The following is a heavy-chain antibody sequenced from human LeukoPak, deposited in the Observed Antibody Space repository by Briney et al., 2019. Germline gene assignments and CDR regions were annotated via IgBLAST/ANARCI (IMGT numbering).Heavy chain of an antibody. V-gene: IGHV1-69*13. CDR1: GGTFSSYA. D-gene: IGHD3-9*01. Sequence: SVKVSCKASGGTFSSYAISWVRQAPGQGLEWMGGIIPIFGTANYAQKFQGRVTITADESASTAYMELSSLRSEDTAVYYCARDQGSDILTGYYTGSFDYWGQGTLVTVSS. J-gene: IGHJ4*02. CDR3: ARDQGSDILTGYYTGSFDY. CDR2: IIPIFGTA.